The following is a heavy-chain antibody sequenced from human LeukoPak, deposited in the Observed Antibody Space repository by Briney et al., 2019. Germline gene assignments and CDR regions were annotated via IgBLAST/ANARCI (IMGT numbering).Heavy chain of an antibody. CDR2: IIPIFGTA. D-gene: IGHD3-9*01. J-gene: IGHJ6*03. CDR3: ARGDILTGYYSYYYYMDV. CDR1: GGTFSSYA. V-gene: IGHV1-69*05. Sequence: SVEVSCKASGGTFSSYAISWVRQAPGQGLEWMGGIIPIFGTANYAQKFQGRVTITTDESTSTAYMELSSLRSEDTAVYYCARGDILTGYYSYYYYMDVWGKGTTVTVSS.